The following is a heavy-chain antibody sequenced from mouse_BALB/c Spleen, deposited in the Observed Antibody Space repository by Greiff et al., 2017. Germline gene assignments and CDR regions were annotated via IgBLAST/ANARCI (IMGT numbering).Heavy chain of an antibody. CDR3: ARCGIYYGYDSGYAMDY. V-gene: IGHV1-18*01. CDR1: GYTFTDYN. D-gene: IGHD2-2*01. J-gene: IGHJ4*01. CDR2: INPNNGGT. Sequence: SGPELVKPGASVKIPCKASGYTFTDYNMDWVKQSHGKSLEWIGDINPNNGGTIYNQKFKGKATLTVDKSSSTAYMELRSLTSEDTAVYYCARCGIYYGYDSGYAMDYWGQGTSVTVSS.